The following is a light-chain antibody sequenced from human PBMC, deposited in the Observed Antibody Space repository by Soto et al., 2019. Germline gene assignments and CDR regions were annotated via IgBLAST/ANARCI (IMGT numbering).Light chain of an antibody. J-gene: IGKJ3*01. CDR3: QQSDSPPFT. Sequence: DIQMTQSPSSLSASVGDRGTITCRASQSIKNHLNWYQQKPGRPPKLLLYAASSLRSGIPARFGGSGSGTDFTLTITSLQPEDFATYYCQQSDSPPFTFGPGTTVDFK. V-gene: IGKV1-39*01. CDR1: QSIKNH. CDR2: AAS.